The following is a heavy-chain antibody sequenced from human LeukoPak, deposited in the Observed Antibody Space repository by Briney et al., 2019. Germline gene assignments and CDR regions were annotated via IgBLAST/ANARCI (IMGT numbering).Heavy chain of an antibody. CDR3: ARVILIGARFDP. CDR1: GGTFSSYA. Sequence: SVKVSCKASGGTFSSYAISWVRQAPGQGLEWMGRIIPILGIANYAQKFQGRVTITADKSTSTAYMELSSLRSEDTAVYYCARVILIGARFDPWGQGTLVTVSS. V-gene: IGHV1-69*04. J-gene: IGHJ5*02. CDR2: IIPILGIA. D-gene: IGHD2-15*01.